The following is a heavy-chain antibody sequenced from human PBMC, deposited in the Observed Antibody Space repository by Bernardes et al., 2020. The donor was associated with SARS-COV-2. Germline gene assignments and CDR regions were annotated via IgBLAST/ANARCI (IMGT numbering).Heavy chain of an antibody. V-gene: IGHV5-51*01. CDR3: ARRQTNCTGGRCDSGSMDV. J-gene: IGHJ6*02. CDR2: NYPGASDT. CDR1: GSIFINNW. D-gene: IGHD2-15*01. Sequence: GESLKISCKASGSIFINNWIPWVRQMPGKGLEWIGTNYPGASDTRYSPSFQGLVTVTADKSIDTAYLQWSSLKASDTAMYYCARRQTNCTGGRCDSGSMDVWGQGTTVTVSS.